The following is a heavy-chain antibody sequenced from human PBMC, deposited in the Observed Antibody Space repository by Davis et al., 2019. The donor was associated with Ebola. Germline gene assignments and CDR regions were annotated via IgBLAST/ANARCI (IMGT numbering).Heavy chain of an antibody. CDR2: ITSSGSAI. CDR3: VRDSGSGYYHHGMDV. V-gene: IGHV3-11*01. Sequence: PGGSLRLSCAASGFTLSDYYMSWVRQAPGKGLEWVSHITSSGSAIYYADSVKGRFTISRDNAKKLLYLEMSSLRDEDTAVYYCVRDSGSGYYHHGMDVWGKGTTVTVSS. D-gene: IGHD3-22*01. J-gene: IGHJ6*04. CDR1: GFTLSDYY.